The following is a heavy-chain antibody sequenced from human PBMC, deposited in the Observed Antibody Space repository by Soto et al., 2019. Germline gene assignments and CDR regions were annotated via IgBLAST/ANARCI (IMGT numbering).Heavy chain of an antibody. V-gene: IGHV3-11*05. CDR2: ISSSSSYT. J-gene: IGHJ3*02. Sequence: GGSLRLSCAASGFTFSDYYMSWIRQAPGKGLEWVSYISSSSSYTNYADSVKGRFTISRDNAKNSLYLQMNSLRAEDTAVYYCARDFGDYGRSYDFDIWGPGTMVTVSS. D-gene: IGHD4-17*01. CDR1: GFTFSDYY. CDR3: ARDFGDYGRSYDFDI.